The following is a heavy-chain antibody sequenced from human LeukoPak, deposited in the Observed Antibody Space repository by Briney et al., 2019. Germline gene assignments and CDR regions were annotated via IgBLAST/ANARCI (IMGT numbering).Heavy chain of an antibody. D-gene: IGHD5-12*01. V-gene: IGHV3-23*01. CDR3: AKQRGYSGYETFDY. CDR2: ISGSGGST. CDR1: GFTFSNYA. J-gene: IGHJ4*02. Sequence: GGSLRLSCAASGFTFSNYAMSWVRQAPGKGLEWVSGISGSGGSTAYAGSVKGRFTISRDNSKNTLYLQMNSLRAEDTAVYYCAKQRGYSGYETFDYWGQGTLVTVSS.